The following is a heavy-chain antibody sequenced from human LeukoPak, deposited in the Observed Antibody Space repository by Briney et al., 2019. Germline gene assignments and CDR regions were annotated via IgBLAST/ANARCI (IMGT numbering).Heavy chain of an antibody. D-gene: IGHD2-21*01. CDR1: GYSFSDYY. Sequence: ASVKVSCKTSGYSFSDYYMHWVRQAPGQGLEWMGWINPNSGGTSSAQEFQGRDTMTRDTSITTVYMEVNWLTSDDTAIYYCARADRLDGGPYLIGPWGQGTLVTVSS. CDR3: ARADRLDGGPYLIGP. V-gene: IGHV1-2*02. J-gene: IGHJ5*02. CDR2: INPNSGGT.